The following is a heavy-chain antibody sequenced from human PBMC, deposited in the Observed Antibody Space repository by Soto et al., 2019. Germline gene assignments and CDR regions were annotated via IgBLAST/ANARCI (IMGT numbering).Heavy chain of an antibody. Sequence: EVQLLESGGGLVQPGGSLRLSCAASGFTFSSYAMSWVRQAPGKGLEWVSAISGSGGSTYYADSVKGRFTISRDNSKNTLYLQMNSLRAEDTAVYYCAKVRWFGELLPNYFDYWGQGTLVTVSS. D-gene: IGHD3-10*01. CDR1: GFTFSSYA. CDR3: AKVRWFGELLPNYFDY. J-gene: IGHJ4*02. CDR2: ISGSGGST. V-gene: IGHV3-23*01.